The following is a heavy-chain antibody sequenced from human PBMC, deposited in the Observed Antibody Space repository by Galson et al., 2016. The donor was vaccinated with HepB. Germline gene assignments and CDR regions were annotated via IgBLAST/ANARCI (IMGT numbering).Heavy chain of an antibody. CDR2: IIPLFSTV. V-gene: IGHV1-69*13. CDR3: ARVVLMVYSYPNPHGRMDV. CDR1: GDTFNNSP. Sequence: SVKVSCKASGDTFNNSPLNWVRQAPGQGLEWVGGIIPLFSTVNYAEKFQGRVTITADESTSTGYMEMSSLTSEDTATYYCARVVLMVYSYPNPHGRMDVWGQGTTVTVSS. J-gene: IGHJ6*02. D-gene: IGHD2-8*01.